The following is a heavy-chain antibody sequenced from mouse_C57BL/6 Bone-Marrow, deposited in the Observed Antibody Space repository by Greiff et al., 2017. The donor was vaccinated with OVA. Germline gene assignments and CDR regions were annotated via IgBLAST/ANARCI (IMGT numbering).Heavy chain of an antibody. Sequence: EVKLQESGAELVRPGASVKLSCTASGFNIKDDYMHWVKQRPEQGLEWIGWIDPENGDTEYASKFQGKATITADKSSNTAYLQLSSLTSDDTSVYYCTTGDLLVYWGRGTTLTVS. D-gene: IGHD6-1*01. CDR1: GFNIKDDY. CDR3: TTGDLLVY. J-gene: IGHJ2*01. V-gene: IGHV14-4*01. CDR2: IDPENGDT.